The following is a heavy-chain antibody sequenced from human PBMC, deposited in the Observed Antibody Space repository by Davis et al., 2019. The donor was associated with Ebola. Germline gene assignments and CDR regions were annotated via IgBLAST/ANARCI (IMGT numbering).Heavy chain of an antibody. V-gene: IGHV4-4*02. D-gene: IGHD1-7*01. CDR2: IYHSGST. Sequence: MPSETLSLTCAVSGGSISSTNWWSWVRQPPGKGLEWIGEIYHSGSTNYNPSLKSRVTIPVDKSKHQFSLKLSSVTAADTAVYYCASSFSLELRGGYFDYWGQGTLVTVSS. CDR3: ASSFSLELRGGYFDY. CDR1: GGSISSTNW. J-gene: IGHJ4*02.